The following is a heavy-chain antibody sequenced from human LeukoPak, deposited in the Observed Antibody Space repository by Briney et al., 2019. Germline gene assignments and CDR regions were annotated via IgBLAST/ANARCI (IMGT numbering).Heavy chain of an antibody. CDR2: VSGSSHKI. J-gene: IGHJ1*01. CDR3: AGRPTGYSSGYIF. D-gene: IGHD5-18*01. V-gene: IGHV3-23*01. Sequence: GGSLRLSCVASGFTFSNYAMSWVHQAPNKGLDWVSVVSGSSHKIRYADSVKGRFTISRDNFENTLYLQMNNLRAEDTALYYCAGRPTGYSSGYIFWGQGALVTVSS. CDR1: GFTFSNYA.